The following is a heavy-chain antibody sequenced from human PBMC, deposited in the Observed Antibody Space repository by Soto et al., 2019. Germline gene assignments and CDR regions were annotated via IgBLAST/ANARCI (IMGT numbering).Heavy chain of an antibody. CDR3: ARVSGGPYISSSTY. CDR2: ISAYNGNT. Sequence: ASGKGCSDASGYPFTSSGISWVRQAPGQGLEWMGWISAYNGNTNYAQKLQGRVTMTTDTSTSTAYMELRSLRSDDTAVYYCARVSGGPYISSSTYWGQGTLVPAPS. CDR1: GYPFTSSG. D-gene: IGHD6-6*01. V-gene: IGHV1-18*04. J-gene: IGHJ4*02.